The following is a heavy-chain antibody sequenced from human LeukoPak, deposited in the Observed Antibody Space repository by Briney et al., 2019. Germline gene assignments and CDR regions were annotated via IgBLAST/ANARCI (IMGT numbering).Heavy chain of an antibody. CDR3: ARDLLLSGSYSEDY. CDR1: GGSISSYY. V-gene: IGHV4-59*01. Sequence: PSETLSLTCTVSGGSISSYYWSWIRQPPGKGLEWIGYISYSGSTNYNPSLKSRVTISVDTSKNQFSLKLSSVTAADTAVYYCARDLLLSGSYSEDYWGQGTLVTVSS. J-gene: IGHJ4*02. D-gene: IGHD1-26*01. CDR2: ISYSGST.